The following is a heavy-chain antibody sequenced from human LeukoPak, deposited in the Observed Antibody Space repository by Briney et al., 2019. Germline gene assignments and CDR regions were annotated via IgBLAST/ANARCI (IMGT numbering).Heavy chain of an antibody. CDR1: GYTFTAYY. V-gene: IGHV1-2*02. J-gene: IGHJ6*02. Sequence: ASVKVSCKPSGYTFTAYYIHLARQAPGQGLEWMGWINPNSGETNYAQNFQDRVTITRDTSASTAYMELSSLRSEDTAVYYCARDYYYDSSGASGITYYYYYGMDVWGQGTTVTVSS. CDR3: ARDYYYDSSGASGITYYYYYGMDV. D-gene: IGHD3-22*01. CDR2: INPNSGET.